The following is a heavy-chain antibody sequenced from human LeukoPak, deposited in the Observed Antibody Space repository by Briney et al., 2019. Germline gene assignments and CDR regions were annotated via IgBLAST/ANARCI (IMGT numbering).Heavy chain of an antibody. CDR2: ISGSGGST. J-gene: IGHJ6*02. D-gene: IGHD4-23*01. CDR1: GFTFSSYA. Sequence: PGGSLRLSCAASGFTFSSYAMSWVRQAPGKGLEWVSVISGSGGSTYYADSVKGRFTISRDNTKGSLYLQMHSLRAEDTAVYYCARGIKRPHYGGPQEYYGMDVWGQGTTVTVSS. CDR3: ARGIKRPHYGGPQEYYGMDV. V-gene: IGHV3-23*01.